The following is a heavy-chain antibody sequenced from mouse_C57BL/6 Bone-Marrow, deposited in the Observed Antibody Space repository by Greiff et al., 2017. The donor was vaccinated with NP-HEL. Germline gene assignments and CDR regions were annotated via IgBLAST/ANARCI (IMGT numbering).Heavy chain of an antibody. D-gene: IGHD2-4*01. V-gene: IGHV5-6*01. CDR2: ISSGGSYT. Sequence: EVKLMESGGDLGKPGGSLKLSCAASGFTFSSYGMSWVRQTPDKRLEWVATISSGGSYTYYPDSVKGRFTISRDNAKNTLYLQMSSLKSEDTAMYYCASPYDYDVAWFAYWGQGTLVTVSA. CDR3: ASPYDYDVAWFAY. J-gene: IGHJ3*01. CDR1: GFTFSSYG.